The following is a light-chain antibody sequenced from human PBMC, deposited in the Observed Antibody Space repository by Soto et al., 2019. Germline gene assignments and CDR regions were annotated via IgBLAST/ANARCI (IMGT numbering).Light chain of an antibody. CDR3: KQFSSYPLT. Sequence: EIVMTQSPATLSVSPGERATLSCRASQSVSSNLAWYQQKPGQAPRLLIYGAYTRATGIQARFSGSGSGTDFTLTIRRLEPEDFAVYYCKQFSSYPLTFGGGTKVDIK. J-gene: IGKJ4*01. V-gene: IGKV3-15*01. CDR2: GAY. CDR1: QSVSSN.